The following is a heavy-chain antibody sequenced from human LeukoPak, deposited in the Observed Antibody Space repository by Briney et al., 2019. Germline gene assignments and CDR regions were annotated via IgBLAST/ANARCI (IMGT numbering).Heavy chain of an antibody. CDR2: IYPGDSDA. CDR3: ARLRDRGVASPADY. CDR1: GYSFTTSW. D-gene: IGHD6-13*01. J-gene: IGHJ4*02. V-gene: IGHV5-51*01. Sequence: GESLKISCMASGYSFTTSWIAWVRQMPGKGLERMGIIYPGDSDARYSPSFQGQVTISTDKSITTAYLQWSSLKASDTAMYFCARLRDRGVASPADYWGQGTLVTVSS.